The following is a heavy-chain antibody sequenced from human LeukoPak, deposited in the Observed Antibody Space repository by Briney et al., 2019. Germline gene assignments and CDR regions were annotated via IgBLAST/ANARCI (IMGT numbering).Heavy chain of an antibody. CDR2: IKQDGSEK. CDR3: ARGRDFFSGSYLYYFDY. Sequence: GGSLRLSCAASGFTFSSYWMSWVRQAPGKGLEWVANIKQDGSEKYYVDSVKGRFTISRDNAKNSLYLQMNSLRAEDTAVYYCARGRDFFSGSYLYYFDYWGQGTLVTVSS. J-gene: IGHJ4*02. D-gene: IGHD3-10*01. CDR1: GFTFSSYW. V-gene: IGHV3-7*01.